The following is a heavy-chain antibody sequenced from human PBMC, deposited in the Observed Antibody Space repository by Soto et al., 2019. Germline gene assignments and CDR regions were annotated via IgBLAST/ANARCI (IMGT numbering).Heavy chain of an antibody. J-gene: IGHJ6*02. D-gene: IGHD3-9*01. CDR2: MSPSTGNT. Sequence: VQLVQSGAEVKKPGASVKLSCKASGYTFTFYDINWVRQAPGRGLEWMGWMSPSTGNTGYAQRFQGRVTMTSDTSISTAYIEVTRLRPDDTAVYYCARYFDPLDVWGQGTTVTVSS. V-gene: IGHV1-8*01. CDR1: GYTFTFYD. CDR3: ARYFDPLDV.